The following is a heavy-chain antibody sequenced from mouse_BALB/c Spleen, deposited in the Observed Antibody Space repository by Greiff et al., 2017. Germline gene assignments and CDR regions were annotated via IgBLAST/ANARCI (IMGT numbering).Heavy chain of an antibody. V-gene: IGHV5-4*02. J-gene: IGHJ1*01. CDR3: ARDGGWYFDV. CDR2: ISDGGSYT. CDR1: GFTFSDYY. Sequence: DVMLVESGGGLVKPGGSLKLSCAASGFTFSDYYMYWVRQTPEKRLEWVATISDGGSYTYYPDSVKGRFTISRDNAKNNLYLQMSSLKSEDTAMYYCARDGGWYFDVWGAGTTVTVSS.